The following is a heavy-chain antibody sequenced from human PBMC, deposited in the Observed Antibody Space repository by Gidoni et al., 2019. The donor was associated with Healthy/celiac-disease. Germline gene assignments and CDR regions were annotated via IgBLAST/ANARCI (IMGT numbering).Heavy chain of an antibody. D-gene: IGHD3-22*01. V-gene: IGHV4-39*01. J-gene: IGHJ4*02. CDR3: ASLPLGSSGWYRTDY. CDR2: IYYSGST. CDR1: GGSISSSSYY. Sequence: RGKPSETLSLTCTVSGGSISSSSYYWGWIRQPPGKGLEWIGSIYYSGSTYYNPSLKSRVTISVDTSKNQFSLKLSSVTAADTAVYYCASLPLGSSGWYRTDYWGQGTLVTVSS.